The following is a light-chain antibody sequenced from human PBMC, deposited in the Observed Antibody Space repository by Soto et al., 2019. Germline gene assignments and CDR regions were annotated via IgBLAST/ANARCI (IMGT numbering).Light chain of an antibody. V-gene: IGKV1-5*01. Sequence: DIQMTQSPSTLSASVADRVTIACRASQAISWYLAWYQRKPGKAPKLLIYEAANLQTGVSSRFSGSGSGTEFTLTINSRQPDDFATYYCQQYSSYPLTFGGGTKVEIK. CDR3: QQYSSYPLT. J-gene: IGKJ4*01. CDR2: EAA. CDR1: QAISWY.